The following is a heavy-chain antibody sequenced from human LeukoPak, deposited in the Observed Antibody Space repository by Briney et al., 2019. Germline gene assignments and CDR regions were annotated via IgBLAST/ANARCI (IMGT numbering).Heavy chain of an antibody. Sequence: SLRLSCAASGFTFDDYAMHWVRQGPGKGLEWVSGISWNSGSIGYADSVKGRFTISRDNAKTSLYLQMNSLRAEDMALYYCAKAKSAVVTSPFDYWGQGTLVTVSS. J-gene: IGHJ4*02. CDR3: AKAKSAVVTSPFDY. CDR1: GFTFDDYA. D-gene: IGHD4-23*01. CDR2: ISWNSGSI. V-gene: IGHV3-9*03.